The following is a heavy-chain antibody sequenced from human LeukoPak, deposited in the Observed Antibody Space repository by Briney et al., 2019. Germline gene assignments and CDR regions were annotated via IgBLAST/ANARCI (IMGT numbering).Heavy chain of an antibody. CDR1: GGTFSSYA. V-gene: IGHV1-69*13. CDR2: IIPIFGTA. CDR3: AKANPNYFDY. J-gene: IGHJ4*02. Sequence: SVKVSCKASGGTFSSYAISWVRQAPGQGLEWMGGIIPIFGTANYAQKLQGGVTITADESTSTAYMELSSLRSEDTAVYYCAKANPNYFDYWGQGTLVTVSS.